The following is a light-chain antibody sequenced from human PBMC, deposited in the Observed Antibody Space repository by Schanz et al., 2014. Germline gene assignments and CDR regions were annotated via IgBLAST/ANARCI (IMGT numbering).Light chain of an antibody. V-gene: IGLV2-11*01. J-gene: IGLJ2*01. CDR3: SEVV. Sequence: QSALTQPRSVSGSPGQSVTISCTGTSSDVGGYNYVSWYQQHPGKVPKSMIYDVSKRPSGVPDRFSGSKSGNTASLTISGLQAEDEADYYCSEVVFGGGTKLTVL. CDR2: DVS. CDR1: SSDVGGYNY.